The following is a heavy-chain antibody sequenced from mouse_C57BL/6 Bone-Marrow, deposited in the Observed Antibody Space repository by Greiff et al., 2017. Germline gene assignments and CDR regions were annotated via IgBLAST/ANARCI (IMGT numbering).Heavy chain of an antibody. CDR2: IYPGDGGT. Sequence: VQLVESGAELVKPGASVKISCKASGYAFSSYWMNWVKQRPGKGLEWIGQIYPGDGGTNYNGKVTGKATLTADKSSSTGYMQLSSLTSEDSAVYFCASEDYYGRSYDPFAYWGQGTLVTVSA. CDR3: ASEDYYGRSYDPFAY. V-gene: IGHV1-80*01. J-gene: IGHJ3*01. CDR1: GYAFSSYW. D-gene: IGHD1-1*01.